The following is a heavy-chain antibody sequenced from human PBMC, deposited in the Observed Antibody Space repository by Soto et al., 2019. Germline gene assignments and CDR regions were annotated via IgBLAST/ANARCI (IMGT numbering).Heavy chain of an antibody. Sequence: ASVKVSCKASGYTFTSYGISWVRQAPGQGLEWMGWMSPNSGNTGYAQKFQGRVTMTRNTSISTAYMELSSLRSEDTAVYYCARDRTAGPYYYYYMDVWGKGTTVTVSS. CDR3: ARDRTAGPYYYYYMDV. V-gene: IGHV1-8*02. D-gene: IGHD6-13*01. CDR1: GYTFTSYG. CDR2: MSPNSGNT. J-gene: IGHJ6*03.